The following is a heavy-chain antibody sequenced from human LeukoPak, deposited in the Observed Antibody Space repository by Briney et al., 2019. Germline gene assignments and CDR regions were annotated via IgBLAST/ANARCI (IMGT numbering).Heavy chain of an antibody. V-gene: IGHV3-23*01. CDR1: GFTFSTYA. J-gene: IGHJ4*02. D-gene: IGHD3-10*01. CDR3: AKYYYASGSFSLDY. CDR2: ISSSDGTT. Sequence: PGGSLRLSCAASGFTFSTYAMSWVRQAPGQGLEWISSISSSDGTTYYADSVKGRFTISRDNSKNTLSLRMNSLRAEDTALYYCAKYYYASGSFSLDYWGQGTLVTVSS.